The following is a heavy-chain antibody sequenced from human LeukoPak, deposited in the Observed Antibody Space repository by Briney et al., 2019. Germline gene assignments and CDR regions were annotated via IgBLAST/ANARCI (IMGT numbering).Heavy chain of an antibody. CDR2: IYTGGSA. Sequence: GGSLRLSCAASGFTVSSNYMSWVRQAPGKGLEWVSVIYTGGSAYYADSVKGRFTISRDNSKNTLFLQLNSLRAEDTAVYYCASGKQWIDSWGQGTLVTVSS. CDR1: GFTVSSNY. J-gene: IGHJ4*02. CDR3: ASGKQWIDS. D-gene: IGHD6-19*01. V-gene: IGHV3-66*01.